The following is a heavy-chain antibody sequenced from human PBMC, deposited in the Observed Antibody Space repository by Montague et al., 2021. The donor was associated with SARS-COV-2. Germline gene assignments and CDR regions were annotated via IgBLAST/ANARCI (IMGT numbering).Heavy chain of an antibody. CDR1: GFSLITTEEC. CDR2: IDGSDYK. CDR3: ARTLRDICDS. V-gene: IGHV2-70*01. Sequence: PALVTPTQTLTLICTFSGFSLITTEECVTWIRQSPGKALEWLALIDGSDYKYYNSSLKTRLTISKDTSKKQVILTMANMDPVDTGTYFCARTLRDICDSWGQGTLVTVSS. J-gene: IGHJ4*02.